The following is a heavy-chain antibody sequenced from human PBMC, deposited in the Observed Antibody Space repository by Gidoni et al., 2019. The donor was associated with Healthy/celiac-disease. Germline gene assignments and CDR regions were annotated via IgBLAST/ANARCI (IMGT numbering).Heavy chain of an antibody. J-gene: IGHJ5*02. CDR1: GFTFSSYW. Sequence: EVQLVESGGGLVQPGGSLRLSCAASGFTFSSYWMSWVRPAPGKGLEWVANIKQDGSEKYYVDSVKGRFTISRDNAKNSLYLQMNSLRAEDTAVYYCAREGPDYSAPQGFDPWGQGTLVTVSS. CDR3: AREGPDYSAPQGFDP. CDR2: IKQDGSEK. D-gene: IGHD4-4*01. V-gene: IGHV3-7*03.